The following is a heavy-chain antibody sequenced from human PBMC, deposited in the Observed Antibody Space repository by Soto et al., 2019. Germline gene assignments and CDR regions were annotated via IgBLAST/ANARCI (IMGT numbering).Heavy chain of an antibody. CDR3: ARASENYFLWSGDDRDHFAY. D-gene: IGHD3-3*01. CDR2: IYSSGST. J-gene: IGHJ4*01. Sequence: EALSLTCTVSGGSISRYYWSWRRQPPGKGLEWIGDIYSSGSTNYNPSLNSRVTRSVDTSKNQFSLKLSSVTAADTAVYYCARASENYFLWSGDDRDHFAYWSRGTPDTGSS. V-gene: IGHV4-59*01. CDR1: GGSISRYY.